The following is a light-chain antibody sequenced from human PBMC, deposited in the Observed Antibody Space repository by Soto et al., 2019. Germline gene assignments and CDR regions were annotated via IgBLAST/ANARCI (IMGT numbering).Light chain of an antibody. CDR2: AAS. CDR3: QQSYSTPWT. Sequence: MTQSPLSLAVTPGEPASISCRSSQSLLHSNGYNYLDWYQQKPGKAPKLLIYAASSLQSGVPSRFSGSGSGTDFTLTIRSLQPEDFATYYCQQSYSTPWTFGQGTTGDIK. J-gene: IGKJ1*01. CDR1: QSLLHSNGYNY. V-gene: IGKV1-39*01.